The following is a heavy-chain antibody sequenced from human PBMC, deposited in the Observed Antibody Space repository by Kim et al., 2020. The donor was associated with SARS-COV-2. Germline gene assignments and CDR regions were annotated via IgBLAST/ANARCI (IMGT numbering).Heavy chain of an antibody. D-gene: IGHD3-10*01. CDR3: ARGGTMVRGVIGEGMDV. Sequence: GGSLRLSCAASGFTFSSYAMHWVRQAPGKGLEWVAVISYDGSNKYYADSVKGRFTISRDNSKNTLYLQMNSLRAEDTAVYYCARGGTMVRGVIGEGMDVWGQRTTVTVS. CDR2: ISYDGSNK. CDR1: GFTFSSYA. V-gene: IGHV3-30-3*01. J-gene: IGHJ6*02.